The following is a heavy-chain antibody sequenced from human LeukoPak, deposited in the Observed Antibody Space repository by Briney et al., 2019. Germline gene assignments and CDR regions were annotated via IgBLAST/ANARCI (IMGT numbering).Heavy chain of an antibody. CDR1: GYTFTGYY. V-gene: IGHV1-2*02. Sequence: GASVKVSCKASGYTFTGYYMHWVRQAPGQGLEWMGWINPNSGGTNYAQKFQGRVTMTRDTSISTAYMELSRLRSDDTAVYYCARVDSYGYYYYYYMDVWGKGTTVTVSS. J-gene: IGHJ6*03. CDR2: INPNSGGT. D-gene: IGHD5-18*01. CDR3: ARVDSYGYYYYYYMDV.